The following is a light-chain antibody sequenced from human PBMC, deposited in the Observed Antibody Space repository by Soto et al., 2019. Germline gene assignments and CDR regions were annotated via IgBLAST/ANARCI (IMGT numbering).Light chain of an antibody. J-gene: IGLJ1*01. V-gene: IGLV2-8*01. CDR1: TKTVGGYNY. Sequence: TQAPPAARCSGQAVTISLAGTTKTVGGYNYVSWYQQHPGKVPQLMVYQVTKRPSGVPDRFSASKSDTTASLTISGLQAEDEGDYYCMSYAGGNRFVFGTGTKVTVL. CDR3: MSYAGGNRFV. CDR2: QVT.